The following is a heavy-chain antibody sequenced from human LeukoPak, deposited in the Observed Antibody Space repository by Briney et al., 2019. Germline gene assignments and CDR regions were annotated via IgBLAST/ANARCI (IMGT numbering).Heavy chain of an antibody. CDR2: IKQDGSEK. CDR1: GFTFSSYS. D-gene: IGHD6-19*01. CDR3: ARDPAVAGTGDY. V-gene: IGHV3-7*01. J-gene: IGHJ4*02. Sequence: PGGSLRLSCAASGFTFSSYSMSWVRQAPGKGLEWVANIKQDGSEKYYVDSVKGRFTISRDNAKNSLYLQMNSLRAEDTAVYYCARDPAVAGTGDYWGQGTLVTVSS.